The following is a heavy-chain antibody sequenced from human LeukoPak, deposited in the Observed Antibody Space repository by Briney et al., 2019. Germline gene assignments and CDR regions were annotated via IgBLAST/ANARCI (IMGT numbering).Heavy chain of an antibody. CDR3: ARELYYYDSSGYYNWFDP. V-gene: IGHV3-30-3*01. CDR2: ISYDGSNK. CDR1: GFTFSSYA. Sequence: GGSLRLSCAASGFTFSSYAMHWVRQAPGKGLEWVAVISYDGSNKYYADSVKGRFTISRGNSKNTLYLQMNSLRAEDTAVYYCARELYYYDSSGYYNWFDPWGQGTLVTVSS. D-gene: IGHD3-22*01. J-gene: IGHJ5*02.